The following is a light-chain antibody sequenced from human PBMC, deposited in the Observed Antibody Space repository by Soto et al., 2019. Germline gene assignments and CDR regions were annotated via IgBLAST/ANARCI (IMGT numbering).Light chain of an antibody. Sequence: EIVMTQSPATLSVSPGERATLSSRASQSVSSSYLAWYQQKPGQAPRLLIYGASTRASGIPARFSGSGSGTEFTLTISSLQSEDFAVYYCQQYNIWPPYTFGQGTRVEI. CDR2: GAS. J-gene: IGKJ5*01. CDR1: QSVSSSY. CDR3: QQYNIWPPYT. V-gene: IGKV3-15*01.